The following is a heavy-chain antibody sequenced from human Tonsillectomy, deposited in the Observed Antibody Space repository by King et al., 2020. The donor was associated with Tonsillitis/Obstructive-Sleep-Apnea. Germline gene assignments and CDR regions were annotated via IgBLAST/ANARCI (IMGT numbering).Heavy chain of an antibody. CDR3: ARGGRTITIVGVVIPFDH. D-gene: IGHD3-3*01. Sequence: PLQESGPGLVKPSETLSLICNVSGGSISNSSYYWGWIRQPPGKGLEWIGNIYNRGNTFYNPSLRSRVTTSVDRSKNQFSLKLSSVTAADTAVYYCARGGRTITIVGVVIPFDHWGQGTLVTVSS. CDR1: GGSISNSSYY. CDR2: IYNRGNT. V-gene: IGHV4-39*01. J-gene: IGHJ4*02.